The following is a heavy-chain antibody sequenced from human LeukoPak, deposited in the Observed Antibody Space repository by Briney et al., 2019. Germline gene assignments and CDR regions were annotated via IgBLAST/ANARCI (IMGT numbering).Heavy chain of an antibody. J-gene: IGHJ4*02. CDR2: IPFDGSNK. CDR1: GSTVSSSY. Sequence: QPGGSLCPSCEASGSTVSSSYMSWVRQAPGKGRGWVAVIPFDGSNKYYADSVKGRFTISRDNSKNTLYLQMNSLRAEDAAVYYCAKDFDYFSSYFDYWGQGTLVTVSS. D-gene: IGHD3-9*01. V-gene: IGHV3-30*18. CDR3: AKDFDYFSSYFDY.